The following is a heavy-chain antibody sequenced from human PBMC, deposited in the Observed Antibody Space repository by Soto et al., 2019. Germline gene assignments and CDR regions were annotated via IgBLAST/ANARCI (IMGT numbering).Heavy chain of an antibody. D-gene: IGHD2-21*02. Sequence: PGGSLRLSCAASGFTFNTYAMNWVRQVPGKGLEWVASISGGGGSTYYADSVKGRFTISRDTSKNTLYSQMNSLSAEDTAVYYCAKGFIVVVTAIRPDDNFDVWGQGTMVTVS. V-gene: IGHV3-23*01. CDR3: AKGFIVVVTAIRPDDNFDV. CDR1: GFTFNTYA. J-gene: IGHJ3*01. CDR2: ISGGGGST.